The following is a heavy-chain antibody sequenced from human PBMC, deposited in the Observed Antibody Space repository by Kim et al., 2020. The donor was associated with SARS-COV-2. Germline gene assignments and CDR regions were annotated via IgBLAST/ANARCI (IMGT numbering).Heavy chain of an antibody. V-gene: IGHV3-23*01. CDR2: VSGGTT. D-gene: IGHD6-6*01. CDR3: ASIIAARIDY. CDR1: GFTFSNYA. Sequence: GGSLRLSCAASGFTFSNYAMTWVRQAPGKGLEWVSAVSGGTTYYADSVKGRFTISRDNSKSTLYLQMNSLRAEDTAVYYCASIIAARIDYWGQGTLVTVS. J-gene: IGHJ4*02.